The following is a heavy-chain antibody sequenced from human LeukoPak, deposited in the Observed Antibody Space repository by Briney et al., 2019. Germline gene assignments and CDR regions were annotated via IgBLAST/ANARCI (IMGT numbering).Heavy chain of an antibody. D-gene: IGHD1-26*01. Sequence: SETLSLTCSVSGGSFSTYYWTWVRQPPGKGLEWIGYIYYSGSTAYNPSLKSRVTISIDTSKNQFSLKLSAVTPADTAVYYCARLVGAAHDFDYWGQGTLVTVSS. V-gene: IGHV4-59*08. CDR2: IYYSGST. CDR3: ARLVGAAHDFDY. J-gene: IGHJ4*02. CDR1: GGSFSTYY.